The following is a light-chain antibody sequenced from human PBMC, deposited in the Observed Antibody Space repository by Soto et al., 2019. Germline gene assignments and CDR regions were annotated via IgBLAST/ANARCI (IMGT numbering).Light chain of an antibody. CDR3: QQYGTSPWT. J-gene: IGKJ1*01. CDR2: GAS. CDR1: QTVSSSY. Sequence: EIVLTQSPGTLSLSPGERATLSCRASQTVSSSYLAWYQQKAGQAPRLLIYGASSRATGIPDRFSGSGSGTDFTLSISRLEPEDCALYYCQQYGTSPWTFGHGTKVEIK. V-gene: IGKV3-20*01.